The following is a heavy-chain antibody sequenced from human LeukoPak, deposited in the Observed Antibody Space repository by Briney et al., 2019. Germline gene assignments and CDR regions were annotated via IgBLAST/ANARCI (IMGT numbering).Heavy chain of an antibody. CDR3: ATTGSGSYYDY. Sequence: PGGSLRLSCAASGFTFSSYAMSWVRQAPGKGLVWVSRINDDETTTNYADSVKGRFTISRDNAKNTLFLQMNSLRAEDTAVYYCATTGSGSYYDYWGQGALVTVSS. J-gene: IGHJ4*02. D-gene: IGHD1-26*01. V-gene: IGHV3-74*01. CDR1: GFTFSSYA. CDR2: INDDETTT.